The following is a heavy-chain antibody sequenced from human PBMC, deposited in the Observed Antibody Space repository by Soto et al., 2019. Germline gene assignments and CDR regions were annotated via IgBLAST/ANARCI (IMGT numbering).Heavy chain of an antibody. D-gene: IGHD3-3*01. V-gene: IGHV1-24*01. CDR3: ATRGSGYPYYYYYGMDV. J-gene: IGHJ6*02. CDR1: GYTLTELS. Sequence: ASVKVSCKVSGYTLTELSMHWVRQAPGKGLEWMGGFDPEDGETIYAQKFQGRVTMTEDTSTDTVYMELSSLRSEDTAVYYCATRGSGYPYYYYYGMDVWGQGTTVTVSS. CDR2: FDPEDGET.